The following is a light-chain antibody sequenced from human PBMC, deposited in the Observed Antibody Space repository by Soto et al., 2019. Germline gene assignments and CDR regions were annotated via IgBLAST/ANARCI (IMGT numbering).Light chain of an antibody. CDR1: SAHISYI. V-gene: IGLV4-60*03. CDR2: LEGSGSY. J-gene: IGLJ2*01. CDR3: ETWDSSTYVV. Sequence: QSVLTQSSSASASLGSSVKLTCTLSSAHISYIIAWHQQQPGKAPRYLMKLEGSGSYNKGSGVPDRFSGSSSGADRYLTISHHQSEDEADYYCETWDSSTYVVFGGGTKLTVL.